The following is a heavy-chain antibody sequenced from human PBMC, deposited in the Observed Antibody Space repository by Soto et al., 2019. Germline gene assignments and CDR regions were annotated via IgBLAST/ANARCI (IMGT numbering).Heavy chain of an antibody. V-gene: IGHV1-69*13. CDR1: GGTFSSYA. CDR2: IIPIFGTA. D-gene: IGHD3-22*01. J-gene: IGHJ5*02. Sequence: VASVKVSCKASGGTFSSYAISWVRQAPGQGLEWMGGIIPIFGTANYAQKFQGRVTITADESTSTAYMELSSLRSEDTAVYYCARDVTYYYDSSGYPSSQAPWGQGTLVTVSS. CDR3: ARDVTYYYDSSGYPSSQAP.